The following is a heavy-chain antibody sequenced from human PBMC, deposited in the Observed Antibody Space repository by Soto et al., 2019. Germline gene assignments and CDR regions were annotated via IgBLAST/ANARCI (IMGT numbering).Heavy chain of an antibody. J-gene: IGHJ4*02. CDR1: GGTFSSYA. CDR2: IIPIFGTA. V-gene: IGHV1-69*13. CDR3: AREGQQLSSLGYYFDY. Sequence: SVKVSCKASGGTFSSYAISWVRQAPGQGLEWMGGIIPIFGTANYAQKFQGRVTITADESTSTAYMELSSLRSEDTAVYYCAREGQQLSSLGYYFDYWGQGTLLTVS. D-gene: IGHD6-13*01.